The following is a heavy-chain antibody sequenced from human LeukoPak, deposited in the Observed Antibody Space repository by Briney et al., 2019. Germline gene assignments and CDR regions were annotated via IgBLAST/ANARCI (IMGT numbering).Heavy chain of an antibody. CDR1: GVSISSYY. CDR3: ARVQQYSPSSRVDY. D-gene: IGHD6-6*01. Sequence: PSETLCLTCTVSGVSISSYYWSWIRQPAGKGLEWIGRIHTSWSTNYNPSLKSRVTMSVGTSKNQFSLKLSSVTAADTAVYYCARVQQYSPSSRVDYWGQETQFTVSS. V-gene: IGHV4-4*07. J-gene: IGHJ4*02. CDR2: IHTSWST.